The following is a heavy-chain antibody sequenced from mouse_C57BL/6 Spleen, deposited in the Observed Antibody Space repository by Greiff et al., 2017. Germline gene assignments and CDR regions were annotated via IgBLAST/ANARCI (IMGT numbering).Heavy chain of an antibody. J-gene: IGHJ4*01. CDR2: INPSNGGT. CDR1: GYTFTSYW. V-gene: IGHV1-53*01. CDR3: ARGDYYGSYAMDY. D-gene: IGHD1-1*01. Sequence: VQLQQPGTELVKPGASVKLSCKASGYTFTSYWMHWVKQRPGQGLEWIGNINPSNGGTNYNEKFKSKATLTVDKSSSTAYMQLSSLTSEDSAVYYCARGDYYGSYAMDYWGQGTSVTVSS.